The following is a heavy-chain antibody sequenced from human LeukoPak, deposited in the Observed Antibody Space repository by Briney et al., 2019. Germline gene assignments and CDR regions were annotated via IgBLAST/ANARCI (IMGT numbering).Heavy chain of an antibody. CDR1: GFTFNRNA. CDR2: VSGSGGIT. V-gene: IGHV3-23*01. J-gene: IGHJ4*02. Sequence: GGSLRLSCAASGFTFNRNAISWVRQAPGKGLEWVSIVSGSGGITNSADSVKGRFTISRDNSKNTVYLEMDSLRAEDTAVYYCARDYCSGPKCYFIDYWGQGALVTVSS. D-gene: IGHD2-15*01. CDR3: ARDYCSGPKCYFIDY.